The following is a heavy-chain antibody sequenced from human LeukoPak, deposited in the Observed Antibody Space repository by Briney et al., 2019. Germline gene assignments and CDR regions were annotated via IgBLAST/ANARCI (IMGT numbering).Heavy chain of an antibody. CDR1: GFTFGSYS. Sequence: PGGSLRLSCAASGFTFGSYSMNWVRQPPGKGLEWIGEINHSGSTNYNPSLKSRVTISVDTSKNQFSLKLSSVTAADTAVYYCARDQYYYDSSGYYGFDYWGQGTLVTVSS. D-gene: IGHD3-22*01. CDR2: INHSGST. J-gene: IGHJ4*02. CDR3: ARDQYYYDSSGYYGFDY. V-gene: IGHV4-34*01.